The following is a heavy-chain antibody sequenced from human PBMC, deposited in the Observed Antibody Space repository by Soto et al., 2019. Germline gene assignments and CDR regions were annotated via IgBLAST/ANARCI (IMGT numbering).Heavy chain of an antibody. Sequence: ASVKVSCKASGYTFTSYAMHWVRQAPGQRLEWMGWINAGNGNTKYSQKFQGRVTITRDTSASTAYMELSSLRSEDTAVYYCARDLEWEPRGLFDYWGQGTLVTGS. V-gene: IGHV1-3*01. CDR1: GYTFTSYA. D-gene: IGHD3-3*01. CDR3: ARDLEWEPRGLFDY. CDR2: INAGNGNT. J-gene: IGHJ4*02.